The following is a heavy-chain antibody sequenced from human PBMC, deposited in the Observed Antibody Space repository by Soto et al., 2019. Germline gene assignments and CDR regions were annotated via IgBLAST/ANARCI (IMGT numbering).Heavy chain of an antibody. V-gene: IGHV4-34*01. CDR1: GGSFSGYY. J-gene: IGHJ6*02. CDR3: ATGYSSSWYWYYYYGMDV. CDR2: INHSGST. Sequence: NLSETLSLTCAVYGGSFSGYYWSWLRQPPGKGLEWIGEINHSGSTNYNPSLKGRVTISVDTSKNQFSLKLSSVTAADTAVYYCATGYSSSWYWYYYYGMDVWGQGTTVT. D-gene: IGHD6-13*01.